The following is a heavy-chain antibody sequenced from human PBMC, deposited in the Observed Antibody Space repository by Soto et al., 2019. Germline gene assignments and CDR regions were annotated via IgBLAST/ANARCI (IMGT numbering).Heavy chain of an antibody. V-gene: IGHV4-30-4*01. J-gene: IGHJ4*02. CDR3: ATYYYDSSGYYYFDY. CDR1: GGSISSGDYY. Sequence: KASETLSLTCTVSGGSISSGDYYWSRIRQPPGKGLEWIGYIYYSGSTYYNPSLKSRVTISVDTSKNQFSLKLSSVTAADTAVYYCATYYYDSSGYYYFDYWGQGTLVTVSS. CDR2: IYYSGST. D-gene: IGHD3-22*01.